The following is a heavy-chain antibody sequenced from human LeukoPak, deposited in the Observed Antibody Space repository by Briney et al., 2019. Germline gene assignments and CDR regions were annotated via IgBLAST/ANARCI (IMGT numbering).Heavy chain of an antibody. CDR1: GFTFXXYG. Sequence: SLRLSCAASGFTFXXYGMHWVRQAPGKGLEWVAVISYDGSNKYYADSVKGRFTISRDNSKNTLYLQMNSLRAEDTAVYYCAKVGTDYYDSSGPTGAFDIWGQGTMVTVSS. CDR2: ISYDGSNK. CDR3: AKVGTDYYDSSGPTGAFDI. J-gene: IGHJ3*02. V-gene: IGHV3-30*18. D-gene: IGHD3-22*01.